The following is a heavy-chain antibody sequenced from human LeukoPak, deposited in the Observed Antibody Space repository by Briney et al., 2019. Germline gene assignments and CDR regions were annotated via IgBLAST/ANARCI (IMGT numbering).Heavy chain of an antibody. Sequence: SETLSLTCGVYGGSFSGYYWSWIRQPPGKGLEWIGEINHGGSTKYNPSLKSRVTISVDKSKNQFSLKLSSVIAADTAVYYCARVVYYYFDYWGQGTLVTVSS. CDR1: GGSFSGYY. CDR3: ARVVYYYFDY. D-gene: IGHD3-10*01. J-gene: IGHJ4*02. V-gene: IGHV4-34*01. CDR2: INHGGST.